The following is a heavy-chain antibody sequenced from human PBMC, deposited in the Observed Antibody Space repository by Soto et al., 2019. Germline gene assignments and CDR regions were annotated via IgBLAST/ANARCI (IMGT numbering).Heavy chain of an antibody. CDR1: GFTFSNYA. CDR2: ISGSGGST. V-gene: IGHV3-23*01. CDR3: AKGHLGSGYDLDN. Sequence: EVQLLDSGGGLVQPGGSLRLSCAASGFTFSNYAMNWVRQAPGKGLDWVSAISGSGGSTYYADSVKGRFTISRDKSKNTLYLQMSSLRAEDTAVYYCAKGHLGSGYDLDNWGQGTLVTVSS. J-gene: IGHJ4*02. D-gene: IGHD5-12*01.